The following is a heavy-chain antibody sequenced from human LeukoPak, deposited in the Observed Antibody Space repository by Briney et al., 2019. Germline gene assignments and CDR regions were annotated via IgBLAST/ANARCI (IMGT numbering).Heavy chain of an antibody. V-gene: IGHV1-2*02. J-gene: IGHJ4*02. Sequence: GASVKVSCKASGYTFTGYYMHWVRQAPGQGLEWMGWINPNRGGTNYAQKFQGRVTMTRDTSISTAYMELSRLRSDDTAVYYCATDGYNTPALDYWGQGTLVTVSS. CDR3: ATDGYNTPALDY. CDR2: INPNRGGT. D-gene: IGHD5-24*01. CDR1: GYTFTGYY.